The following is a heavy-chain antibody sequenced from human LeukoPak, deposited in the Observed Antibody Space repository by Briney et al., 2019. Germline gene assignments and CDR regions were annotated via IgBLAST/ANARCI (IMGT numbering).Heavy chain of an antibody. CDR3: VSGYSYFDY. CDR2: ISSSSSYT. D-gene: IGHD5-18*01. V-gene: IGHV3-11*06. J-gene: IGHJ4*02. CDR1: GFTLSDYY. Sequence: SGGSLRLSCAASGFTLSDYYMSWIRQAPGKGLEWVSYISSSSSYTNYADSVKGRFTISRDNAKNSLYLQMNSLRAEDTAVYYCVSGYSYFDYWGQGTLVTVSS.